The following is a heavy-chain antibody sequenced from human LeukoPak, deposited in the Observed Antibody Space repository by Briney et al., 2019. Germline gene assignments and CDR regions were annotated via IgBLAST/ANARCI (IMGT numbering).Heavy chain of an antibody. CDR3: ARAALLWFGEPPNYYYYYGMDV. Sequence: SETLSLTCTVSGGSISSSSYYWGWIRQPPGKGLEWIGSIYYSGSTYYNPSLKSRVTISVDTSKNQFSLKLSSVTAADTAVYYCARAALLWFGEPPNYYYYYGMDVWGQGTTVTVSS. CDR1: GGSISSSSYY. J-gene: IGHJ6*02. CDR2: IYYSGST. D-gene: IGHD3-10*01. V-gene: IGHV4-39*07.